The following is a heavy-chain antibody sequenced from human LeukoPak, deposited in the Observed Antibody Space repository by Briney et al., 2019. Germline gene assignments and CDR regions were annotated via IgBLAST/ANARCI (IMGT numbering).Heavy chain of an antibody. J-gene: IGHJ4*02. V-gene: IGHV4-34*01. CDR3: ARRRDFDY. CDR1: GGSFSVYY. CDR2: INHSGST. Sequence: SETLSLTCAVCGGSFSVYYWSWIRQPPGKGLEWIGEINHSGSTNYNPSLKSRVTISVDTSKNQFSLKLSSVTAADTAVYYCARRRDFDYWGQGTLVTVSS.